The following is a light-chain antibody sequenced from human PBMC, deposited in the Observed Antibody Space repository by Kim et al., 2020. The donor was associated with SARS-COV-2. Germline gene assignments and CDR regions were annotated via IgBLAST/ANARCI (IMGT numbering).Light chain of an antibody. CDR2: SNN. V-gene: IGLV1-44*01. J-gene: IGLJ2*01. Sequence: QSVLTQPPSASATPGQRVTMSCSGSSSNIGSNPVNWYRLLPGTAPKLVIYSNNQRPSGVPDRFSGSKSGTSASLAISGVQSEDEADYHCASWDDSLNGPIFGGGTKVTVL. CDR1: SSNIGSNP. CDR3: ASWDDSLNGPI.